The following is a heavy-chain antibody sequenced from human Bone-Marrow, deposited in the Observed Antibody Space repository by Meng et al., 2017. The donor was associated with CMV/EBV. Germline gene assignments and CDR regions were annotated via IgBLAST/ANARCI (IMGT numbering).Heavy chain of an antibody. CDR1: GYSFSSYG. Sequence: GYSFSSYGLHWVRQAPGQRLEWMGWINAANGNTKFSQKFQGRVTITRDTSASTAYLELISLTSEDTALYYCARDSNGYSSGWYFFDYWGQGTLVTVS. V-gene: IGHV1-3*01. D-gene: IGHD6-19*01. CDR2: INAANGNT. CDR3: ARDSNGYSSGWYFFDY. J-gene: IGHJ4*02.